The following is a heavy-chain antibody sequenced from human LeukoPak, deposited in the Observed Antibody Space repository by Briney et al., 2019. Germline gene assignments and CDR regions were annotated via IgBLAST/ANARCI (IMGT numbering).Heavy chain of an antibody. CDR2: INHSGST. V-gene: IGHV4-34*01. CDR3: ARADWASFGWFDP. J-gene: IGHJ5*02. D-gene: IGHD2-21*01. Sequence: SETLSLTCAVYGGSFSGYYWSWIRQPPGKGLEWIGEINHSGSTNYNPSLKSRVIISVDTSKNQFSLKLSSVTAADTAVYYCARADWASFGWFDPWGQGTLVTVSS. CDR1: GGSFSGYY.